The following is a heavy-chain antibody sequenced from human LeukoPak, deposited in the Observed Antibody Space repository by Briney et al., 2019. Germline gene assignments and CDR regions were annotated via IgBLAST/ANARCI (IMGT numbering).Heavy chain of an antibody. V-gene: IGHV3-30-3*01. J-gene: IGHJ4*02. Sequence: GGSLRLSCAASGFTFSSYAMHWVRQAPGKGLEWVAVISYDGSNKYYADSVKGRFTISRDNSKNTLYLQMNSLRAEDTAVYYCARGQRGHPLLPIAYWGQGTLVTVYS. D-gene: IGHD2-15*01. CDR3: ARGQRGHPLLPIAY. CDR2: ISYDGSNK. CDR1: GFTFSSYA.